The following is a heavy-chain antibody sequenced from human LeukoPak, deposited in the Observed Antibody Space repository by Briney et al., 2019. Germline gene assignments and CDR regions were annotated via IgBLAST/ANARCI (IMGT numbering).Heavy chain of an antibody. V-gene: IGHV4-59*08. J-gene: IGHJ5*02. CDR3: ARAYSSGWYGGAEFDP. Sequence: PSETLSLTCTVSGGSISSYYWSWIRQPPGKGLEWIGYIYYSGSTNYNPSLKSRVTISVDTSKNQFSLKLSSVTAADTAVYYCARAYSSGWYGGAEFDPWGQGTLVTVSS. CDR1: GGSISSYY. CDR2: IYYSGST. D-gene: IGHD6-19*01.